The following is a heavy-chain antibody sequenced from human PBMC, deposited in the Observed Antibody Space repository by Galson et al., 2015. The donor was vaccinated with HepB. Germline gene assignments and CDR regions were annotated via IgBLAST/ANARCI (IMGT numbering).Heavy chain of an antibody. CDR3: ARMRVGATHPYYYYYGMDV. CDR1: GYTFTGYY. Sequence: SVKVSCKASGYTFTGYYMHWVRQAPGQGLEWMGWINPNSGGTNYAQKFQGWVTMTRDTSISTAYMELSRLRSDDTAVYYCARMRVGATHPYYYYYGMDVWGQGTTVTVSS. D-gene: IGHD1-26*01. J-gene: IGHJ6*02. CDR2: INPNSGGT. V-gene: IGHV1-2*04.